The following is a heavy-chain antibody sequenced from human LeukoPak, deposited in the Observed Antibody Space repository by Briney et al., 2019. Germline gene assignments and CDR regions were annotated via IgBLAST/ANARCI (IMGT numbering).Heavy chain of an antibody. CDR3: ARKQTGTMYDV. D-gene: IGHD1-7*01. CDR2: FSSGGSA. CDR1: GGSISSSSYY. Sequence: WETLSLTCIVPGGSISSSSYYWAWIRQSPGKGLEWIGTFSSGGSAYYNPSLMSRVSISKDTSDNQFSLRLYSVTAADTAVYYCARKQTGTMYDVWGQGTQVTVSS. V-gene: IGHV4-39*07. J-gene: IGHJ4*02.